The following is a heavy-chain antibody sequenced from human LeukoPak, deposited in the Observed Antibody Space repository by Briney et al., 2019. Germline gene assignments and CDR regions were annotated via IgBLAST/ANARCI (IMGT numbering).Heavy chain of an antibody. D-gene: IGHD2-15*01. J-gene: IGHJ5*02. Sequence: GSLRLSCAASGFTFSDYYMSWIRQAPGKGLEWVSCISSSSSYTNYADSVKGRFTISRDNAKNSLYLQMNSLRAEDTAVYYCAREKSSYCSGGSCYLSRFDPWGQGTLVTVSS. CDR2: ISSSSSYT. CDR1: GFTFSDYY. V-gene: IGHV3-11*06. CDR3: AREKSSYCSGGSCYLSRFDP.